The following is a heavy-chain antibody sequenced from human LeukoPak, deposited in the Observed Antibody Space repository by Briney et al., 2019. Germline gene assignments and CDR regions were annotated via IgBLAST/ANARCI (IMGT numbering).Heavy chain of an antibody. CDR2: IKQDGSEK. Sequence: PGGSLRLSCSASGFSFGDYAMSWVRQAPGKGLEWVANIKQDGSEKYYVDSVKGRFTISRDNAKNSLYLQMNSLRAEDTAVYYCARDGPTVTTIYWGQGTLVTVSS. J-gene: IGHJ4*02. D-gene: IGHD4-17*01. CDR3: ARDGPTVTTIY. CDR1: GFSFGDYA. V-gene: IGHV3-7*03.